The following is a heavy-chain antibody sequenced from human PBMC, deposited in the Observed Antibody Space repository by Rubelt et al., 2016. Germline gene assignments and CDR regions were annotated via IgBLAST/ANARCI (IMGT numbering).Heavy chain of an antibody. J-gene: IGHJ4*02. Sequence: EVQLVESGGGLVQPGGSLRLSCAASGFTVSSNYMSWVRQAPGKGLEWVSAISGSGGSTYYADSVKGRFTISRDNSKNTLYLQMNSLRAEDTAVYYCAKEFDFGVGGPHWGQGTLVTVSS. CDR1: GFTVSSNY. D-gene: IGHD3-3*01. CDR2: ISGSGGST. V-gene: IGHV3-23*04. CDR3: AKEFDFGVGGPH.